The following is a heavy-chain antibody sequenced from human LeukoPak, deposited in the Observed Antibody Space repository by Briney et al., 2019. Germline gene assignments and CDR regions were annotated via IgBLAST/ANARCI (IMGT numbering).Heavy chain of an antibody. V-gene: IGHV4-31*03. CDR2: IYYTGST. CDR1: GGSFSSGGYY. Sequence: SETLSLTCTVSGGSFSSGGYYWSWIRQHPGKGPEWIGYIYYTGSTYYNPSLKSRVTISIDTSKKQFSLKVDSVTAADTAVYYCARESRVTAIDYWGQGTLVPVSS. D-gene: IGHD2-21*02. CDR3: ARESRVTAIDY. J-gene: IGHJ4*02.